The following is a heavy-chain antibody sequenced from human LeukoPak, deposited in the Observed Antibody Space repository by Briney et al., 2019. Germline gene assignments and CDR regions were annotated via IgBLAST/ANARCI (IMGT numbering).Heavy chain of an antibody. Sequence: ASVKVSCKASGYTFTSYEINWVRQATGQGLEWMGWMNPHSGNTGYAQKFQGRVTMTRNTSISTAYMELSSLRSEDTAVYYCARERGDSSSWHDYWGQGTLVTVSS. V-gene: IGHV1-8*01. CDR1: GYTFTSYE. D-gene: IGHD6-13*01. J-gene: IGHJ4*02. CDR3: ARERGDSSSWHDY. CDR2: MNPHSGNT.